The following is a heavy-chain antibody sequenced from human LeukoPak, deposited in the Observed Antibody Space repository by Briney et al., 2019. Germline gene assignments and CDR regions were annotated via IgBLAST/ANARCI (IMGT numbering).Heavy chain of an antibody. CDR2: ISSSSSYI. V-gene: IGHV3-21*04. CDR1: GFTFSAHY. CDR3: AKVPIVVVPAAIKDAFDI. J-gene: IGHJ3*02. D-gene: IGHD2-2*02. Sequence: GGSLRLSCAASGFTFSAHYMDWVRQAPGKGLEWVSSISSSSSYIYYADSVKGRFTISRDNAKNSLYLQMNSLRAEDTAVYYCAKVPIVVVPAAIKDAFDIWGQGTMVTVSS.